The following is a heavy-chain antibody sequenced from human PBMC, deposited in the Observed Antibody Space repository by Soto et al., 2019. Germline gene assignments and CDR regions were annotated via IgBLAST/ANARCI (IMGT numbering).Heavy chain of an antibody. V-gene: IGHV4-59*01. CDR2: IYYSGST. CDR3: ARGPRSHFDWLLDYYYYYGMDV. D-gene: IGHD3-9*01. CDR1: GGSISSYY. Sequence: SETLSLTCTVSGGSISSYYWSWIRQPPGKGLEWIGYIYYSGSTNYNPSLKSRVTISVDTSKNQFSLKLSSVTAADTAVYYCARGPRSHFDWLLDYYYYYGMDVWGQGTTVTVSS. J-gene: IGHJ6*02.